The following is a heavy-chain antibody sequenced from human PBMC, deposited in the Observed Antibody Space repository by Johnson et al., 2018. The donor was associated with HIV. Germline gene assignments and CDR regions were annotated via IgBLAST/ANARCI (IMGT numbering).Heavy chain of an antibody. CDR3: ARDFGLFLGKDDAFDI. J-gene: IGHJ3*02. CDR2: ISYDGSNK. V-gene: IGHV3-30-3*01. Sequence: QVQLVESGGGVVQPGKSLRLSCAASGFTFSSYAMHWVRQAPGKGLEWVAVISYDGSNKYYADSVKGRFTISRDNSKNTHYLQMNSLRTEDTAVYYCARDFGLFLGKDDAFDIWGQGTMVTVSS. CDR1: GFTFSSYA. D-gene: IGHD7-27*01.